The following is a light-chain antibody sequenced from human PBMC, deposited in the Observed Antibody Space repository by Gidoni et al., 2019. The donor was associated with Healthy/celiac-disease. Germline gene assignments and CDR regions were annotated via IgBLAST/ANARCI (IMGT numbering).Light chain of an antibody. J-gene: IGKJ4*01. V-gene: IGKV3-11*01. CDR3: QQRSNWPT. CDR1: QSVSSY. Sequence: EIVLTQSPATLSLSPGERATLSCRASQSVSSYLAWYQQKPGQAPRLLIYDASNRATCIPARFSGSGSGTDFTLTISSLEPEDFAVDYCQQRSNWPTFGGGTKVEIK. CDR2: DAS.